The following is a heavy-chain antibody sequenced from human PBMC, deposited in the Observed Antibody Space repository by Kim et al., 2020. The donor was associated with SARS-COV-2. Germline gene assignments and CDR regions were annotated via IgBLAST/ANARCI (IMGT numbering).Heavy chain of an antibody. J-gene: IGHJ4*02. D-gene: IGHD6-6*01. V-gene: IGHV3-43*01. CDR3: AKDNIYSSSSLDY. Sequence: YADSGKGRFTISRDNSKNSLYLQMNSLRTEDTALYYCAKDNIYSSSSLDYWGQGTLVTVAS.